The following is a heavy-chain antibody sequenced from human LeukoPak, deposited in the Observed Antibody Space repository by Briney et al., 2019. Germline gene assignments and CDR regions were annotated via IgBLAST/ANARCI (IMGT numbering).Heavy chain of an antibody. D-gene: IGHD1-7*01. J-gene: IGHJ4*02. CDR3: ARGSRNWNYGVLDY. CDR1: GGSISSGSYY. V-gene: IGHV4-61*02. Sequence: SETLSLTCTVSGGSISSGSYYWSWIRQPAGKGLEWIGRIYTSGSTNYNPSLKSRVTISVDTSKNQFSLKLSSVTAADTAVYYCARGSRNWNYGVLDYWGQGTLVTVSS. CDR2: IYTSGST.